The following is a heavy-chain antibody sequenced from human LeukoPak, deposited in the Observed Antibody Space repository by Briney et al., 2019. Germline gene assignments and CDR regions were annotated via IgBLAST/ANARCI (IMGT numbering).Heavy chain of an antibody. CDR2: IKQDGSEK. Sequence: QAGGSLRLSCAASGFTFSSYWMSWVRQAPGKGLEWVANIKQDGSEKYYVDSVKGRFTISRDNAKNSLYLQMNSLRAEDTAVYYCAKGYIIAGRQWYLDLWGRGTLVGVSS. V-gene: IGHV3-7*01. CDR3: AKGYIIAGRQWYLDL. CDR1: GFTFSSYW. D-gene: IGHD6-13*01. J-gene: IGHJ2*01.